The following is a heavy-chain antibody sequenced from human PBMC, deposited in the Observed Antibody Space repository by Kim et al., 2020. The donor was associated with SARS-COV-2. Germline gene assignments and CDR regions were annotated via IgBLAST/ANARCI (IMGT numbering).Heavy chain of an antibody. D-gene: IGHD6-19*01. V-gene: IGHV4-39*01. CDR2: IYYSGST. CDR3: ARPGYSSGNIPAYYYGMDV. Sequence: SETLSLTCTVSGGSISSSSYYWGWIRQPPGKGLEWIGSIYYSGSTYYNPSLKSRVTISVDTSKNQFSLKLSSVTAADTAVYYCARPGYSSGNIPAYYYGMDVWGQGTTVTVSS. CDR1: GGSISSSSYY. J-gene: IGHJ6*02.